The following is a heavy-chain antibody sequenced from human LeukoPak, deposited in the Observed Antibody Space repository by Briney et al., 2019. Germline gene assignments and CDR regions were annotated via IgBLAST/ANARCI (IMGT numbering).Heavy chain of an antibody. J-gene: IGHJ4*02. CDR2: ISWNSGSI. Sequence: PGGSLRLSCAASGFTFDDYAMHWVRQAPGKGLEWVSGISWNSGSIGYADSVKGRFTISRDNAKNSLYLQMNGLRAEDTALYYCAKGGESYSSSWEDYWGQGTLVTVSS. V-gene: IGHV3-9*01. CDR3: AKGGESYSSSWEDY. CDR1: GFTFDDYA. D-gene: IGHD6-13*01.